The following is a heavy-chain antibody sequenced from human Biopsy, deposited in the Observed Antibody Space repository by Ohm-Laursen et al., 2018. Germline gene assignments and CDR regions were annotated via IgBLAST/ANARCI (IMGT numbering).Heavy chain of an antibody. CDR1: GGTFSASG. J-gene: IGHJ3*01. V-gene: IGHV1-69*06. Sequence: GASVKVSCKVIGGTFSASGINWVRQAPGQGLEWMGGIIPFFGTSDYAQTFQGRVTITADKSTSTSYMELTRLRSEDSAVYYCAAGTRYSSGWYNAVDFWGQGTMVTVSS. CDR3: AAGTRYSSGWYNAVDF. CDR2: IIPFFGTS. D-gene: IGHD6-19*01.